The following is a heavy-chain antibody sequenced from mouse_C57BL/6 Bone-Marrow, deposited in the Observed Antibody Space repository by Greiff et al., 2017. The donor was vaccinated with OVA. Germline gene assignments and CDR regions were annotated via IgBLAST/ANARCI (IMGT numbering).Heavy chain of an antibody. D-gene: IGHD1-1*01. CDR3: AIDYYGSSYPYYYAMDY. J-gene: IGHJ4*01. Sequence: QVQLQQPGAELVMPGASVKLSCKASGYTFTSYWMHWVKQRPGQGLEWIGEIDPSDSYTNYNQKFKGKSTLTVDKSSSTAYMQLSSLTSEDSAVYYCAIDYYGSSYPYYYAMDYWGQGTSVTVSS. V-gene: IGHV1-69*01. CDR1: GYTFTSYW. CDR2: IDPSDSYT.